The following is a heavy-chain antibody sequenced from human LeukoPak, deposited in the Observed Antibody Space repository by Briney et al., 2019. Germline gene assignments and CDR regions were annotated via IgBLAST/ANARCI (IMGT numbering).Heavy chain of an antibody. D-gene: IGHD3-3*01. CDR1: GFTFNSYA. CDR2: ISGGGIST. J-gene: IGHJ3*02. V-gene: IGHV3-23*01. CDR3: AKVGDYDFWSGYAFDI. Sequence: GGSLRLSCAASGFTFNSYAMSWVRQAPGKGLEWVSGISGGGISTYYADSVRGRFTFSRDNSKNTLYLQMNSLRAEDTAVYYCAKVGDYDFWSGYAFDIWGQGTMVTVSS.